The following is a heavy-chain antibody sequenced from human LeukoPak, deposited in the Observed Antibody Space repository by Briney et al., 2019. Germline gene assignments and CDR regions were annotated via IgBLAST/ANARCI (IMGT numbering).Heavy chain of an antibody. J-gene: IGHJ4*02. CDR1: GFNFNNAW. Sequence: GGSLRLSCAASGFNFNNAWMSWVRQAPGMGLEWVGPIKSKTSGGTTDYAAPVEGRFTISRDDSKNTLFLQMNSLKTEDTAFYYCTTYMAARPDNFGFWGQGTLVTVSS. D-gene: IGHD6-6*01. CDR2: IKSKTSGGTT. V-gene: IGHV3-15*01. CDR3: TTYMAARPDNFGF.